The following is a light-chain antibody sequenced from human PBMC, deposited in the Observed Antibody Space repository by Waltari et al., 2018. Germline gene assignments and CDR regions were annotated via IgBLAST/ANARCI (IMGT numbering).Light chain of an antibody. CDR2: GAS. V-gene: IGKV3-20*01. Sequence: EIVLTQSPGTLSLSPGEGATLSCRPHETVTSNYLAWYQLTPGLAPRLLIYGASSRATGSPDRFRGSGSGTDCTLTSTRLEPEDFAVYYCQQYCCSPRTLGQGSKLEI. CDR3: QQYCCSPRT. CDR1: ETVTSNY. J-gene: IGKJ2*01.